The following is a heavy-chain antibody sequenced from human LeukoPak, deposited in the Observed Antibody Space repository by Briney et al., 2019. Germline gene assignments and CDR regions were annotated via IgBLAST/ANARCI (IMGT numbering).Heavy chain of an antibody. Sequence: GGSLRLSCAASGFTFSSYAMSWVRQAPGKGPEWVSAISGSGGSTYYADSVQGRFTISRDNSKNTLYLQMNSLRAEDTALYYCAKDLRDCSGGSCYSSYYWGQGTLVTVSS. CDR3: AKDLRDCSGGSCYSSYY. CDR1: GFTFSSYA. V-gene: IGHV3-23*01. D-gene: IGHD2-15*01. CDR2: ISGSGGST. J-gene: IGHJ4*02.